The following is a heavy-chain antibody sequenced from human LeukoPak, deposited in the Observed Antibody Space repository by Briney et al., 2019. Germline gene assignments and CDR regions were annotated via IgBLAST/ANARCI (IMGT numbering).Heavy chain of an antibody. V-gene: IGHV1-69*05. CDR1: GGTFSSYA. CDR2: IIAIFGTA. CDR3: ASRLGYCSSTSCYDFDY. D-gene: IGHD2-2*01. J-gene: IGHJ4*02. Sequence: SVKVSCKASGGTFSSYAISWVRQAPGQGLEWIGGIIAIFGTANYAQKFQGRVMITTHESTSTAYMELSSLRSEDTAVYYCASRLGYCSSTSCYDFDYWGQGTLVTVSS.